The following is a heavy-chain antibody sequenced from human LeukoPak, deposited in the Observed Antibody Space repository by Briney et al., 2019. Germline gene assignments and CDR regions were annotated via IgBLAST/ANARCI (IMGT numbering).Heavy chain of an antibody. Sequence: GGSLRLSCAASGFTFSSYAMHWVRQAPGKGLEYVSAISSNGGSTYYANSVKGRFTISRDNSKNTLYLQMGSLRAEDMAVYYCARTRSYYYGSGSYMDVWGKGITVTVSS. CDR1: GFTFSSYA. J-gene: IGHJ6*03. V-gene: IGHV3-64*01. CDR2: ISSNGGST. CDR3: ARTRSYYYGSGSYMDV. D-gene: IGHD3-10*01.